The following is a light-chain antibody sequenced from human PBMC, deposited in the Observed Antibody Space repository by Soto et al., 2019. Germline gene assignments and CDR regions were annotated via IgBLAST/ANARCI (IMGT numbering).Light chain of an antibody. Sequence: IQLTQSPSFLSASVGDRVTITCRASQGISSYLAWYQQKPGKAPKLLIYAASTLQRGVPSTFSGSGSGTEFTLTISSLQPQDFATYYCQQHNSYPAITFGQGTKLEIK. CDR2: AAS. V-gene: IGKV1-9*01. CDR1: QGISSY. CDR3: QQHNSYPAIT. J-gene: IGKJ5*01.